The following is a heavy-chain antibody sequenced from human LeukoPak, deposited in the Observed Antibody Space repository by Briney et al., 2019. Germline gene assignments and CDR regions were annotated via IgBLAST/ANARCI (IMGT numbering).Heavy chain of an antibody. CDR2: IYYSGST. V-gene: IGHV4-39*01. CDR3: ARWAYSSTYYYFDY. CDR1: GGSISSSSYY. D-gene: IGHD2-2*01. Sequence: NTSETLSLTCTVSGGSISSSSYYWGWIRQPPGKGLEWIGSIYYSGSTYYNPSLKSRVTISVDTSKNQFSLKLSSVTAADAAVFYCARWAYSSTYYYFDYWGQGTLVTVSS. J-gene: IGHJ4*02.